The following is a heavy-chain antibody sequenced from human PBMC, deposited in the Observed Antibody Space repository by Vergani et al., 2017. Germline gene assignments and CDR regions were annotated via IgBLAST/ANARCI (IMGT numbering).Heavy chain of an antibody. CDR2: ISSGGGEI. J-gene: IGHJ1*01. CDR3: TTAWGVYYLHGEYFQY. Sequence: EVQLLESGGGLVQPGGSRRLSCAAAGFPFDTYTMAYVRQAPGKGLEWVATISSGGGEIFYAESVKGRFTISRDNSKNTLFLQMNSLKDEDTAVYYCTTAWGVYYLHGEYFQYWGRGTLVSVSS. V-gene: IGHV3-23*01. CDR1: GFPFDTYT. D-gene: IGHD3-10*01.